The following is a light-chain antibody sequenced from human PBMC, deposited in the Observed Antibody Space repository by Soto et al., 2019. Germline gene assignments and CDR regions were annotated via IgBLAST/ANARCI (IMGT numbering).Light chain of an antibody. V-gene: IGKV1-33*01. Sequence: DIQMPQSPSSLSASVGDRVTITCQASQDISNYLNWYQQKPGKAPKLLIYDASNLETGVPSRFSGSGSGTDFTFTITSLQPEDIATYYCQQYKHLITFGQGTRLEIK. J-gene: IGKJ5*01. CDR1: QDISNY. CDR3: QQYKHLIT. CDR2: DAS.